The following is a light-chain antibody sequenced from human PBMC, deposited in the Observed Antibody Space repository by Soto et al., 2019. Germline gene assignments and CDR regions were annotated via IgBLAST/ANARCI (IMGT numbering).Light chain of an antibody. V-gene: IGLV1-44*01. CDR2: IND. J-gene: IGLJ2*01. CDR1: SSNIGSYT. CDR3: AARDDSLTGVV. Sequence: QSVLTQPPSASGTPGQRVTISCSGSSSNIGSYTVNWYQQLPGAAPKLLIYINDQRPSGVPDRFSGSKSGTSASLAISGLQSGDADDCCCAARDDSLTGVVFGGGPKLAVL.